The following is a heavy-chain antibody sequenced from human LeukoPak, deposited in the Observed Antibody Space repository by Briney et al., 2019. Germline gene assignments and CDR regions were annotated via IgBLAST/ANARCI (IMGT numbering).Heavy chain of an antibody. CDR3: AKDNGQWLADYYFDY. J-gene: IGHJ4*02. CDR1: GFTFSSYG. CDR2: IRYDGSNK. D-gene: IGHD6-19*01. V-gene: IGHV3-30*02. Sequence: GGSLRLSFAASGFTFSSYGMHWVRQAPGKGLEWVAFIRYDGSNKYYADSVKGRFTISRDNSKNTLYLQMNSLRAEDTAVYYCAKDNGQWLADYYFDYWGQGTLVTVSS.